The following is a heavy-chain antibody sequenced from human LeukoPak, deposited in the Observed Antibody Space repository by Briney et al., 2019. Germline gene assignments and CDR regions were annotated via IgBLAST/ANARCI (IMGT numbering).Heavy chain of an antibody. CDR2: INPNSGGT. Sequence: ASVKVSCRASGYTFTGYYMHWVRQAPGQGLEWMGWINPNSGGTNYAQKFQGRVTMTRDTSISTAYMELSRLRSEDTAVYYCATGVRPTYYYYMDVWGKGTTVTVSS. V-gene: IGHV1-2*02. CDR3: ATGVRPTYYYYMDV. J-gene: IGHJ6*03. CDR1: GYTFTGYY.